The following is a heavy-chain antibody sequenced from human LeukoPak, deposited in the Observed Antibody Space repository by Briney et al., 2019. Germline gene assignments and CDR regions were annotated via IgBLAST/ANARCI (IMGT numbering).Heavy chain of an antibody. Sequence: GGSLRLSCAGTGFSFSTNNFNWVRQAPGKGPEWLSYISTNSRSIYYADSAKGRFTISKDNAKNLLYLQMNSLRVEDTAAYFCARYIATSTFMDLWGKGTTVTVSS. CDR2: ISTNSRSI. CDR3: ARYIATSTFMDL. V-gene: IGHV3-48*01. CDR1: GFSFSTNN. J-gene: IGHJ6*04. D-gene: IGHD2/OR15-2a*01.